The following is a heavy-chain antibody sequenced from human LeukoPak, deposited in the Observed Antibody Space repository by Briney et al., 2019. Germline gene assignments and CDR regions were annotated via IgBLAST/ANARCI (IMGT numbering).Heavy chain of an antibody. J-gene: IGHJ4*02. D-gene: IGHD6-19*01. CDR3: ARTNLGSGWRFDY. CDR2: ISSSSSHT. CDR1: EFAFSDFY. Sequence: PGGSLRPSCGASEFAFSDFYMTWIRQAPGKGLEWVSYISSSSSHTNYADSVKGRFTISRDNAKNSLYLQMNSLRAEDTAVYYCARTNLGSGWRFDYWGQGTLVTVSS. V-gene: IGHV3-11*06.